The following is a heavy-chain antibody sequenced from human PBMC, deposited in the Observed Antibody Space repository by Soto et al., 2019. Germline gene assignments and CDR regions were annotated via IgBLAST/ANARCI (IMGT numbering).Heavy chain of an antibody. D-gene: IGHD4-17*01. CDR2: ISSSSTYI. Sequence: EEQLVESGGGLVKPGGSLRLSCAASGFSFTTSTINWVRQAPGKGLEWVSSISSSSTYIYYADSVKGRFTISRDNAKNSLYLQMNSLRAEDTAVYYCASHYGDFRPYGFDQWGQGILVTVSS. CDR3: ASHYGDFRPYGFDQ. V-gene: IGHV3-21*01. CDR1: GFSFTTST. J-gene: IGHJ4*02.